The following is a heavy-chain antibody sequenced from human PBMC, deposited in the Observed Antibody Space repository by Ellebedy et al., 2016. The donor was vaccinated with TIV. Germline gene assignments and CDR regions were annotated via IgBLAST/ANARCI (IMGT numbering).Heavy chain of an antibody. CDR1: GVSISGYT. V-gene: IGHV4-4*07. Sequence: SETLSLXXTVSGVSISGYTWAWIRQPAGQGLEWLGRLYSSGNTKYNPSLESRLTMSVDTSKNQFSLKLSSVTAADTAVYYCARHWHHNSRADVWGQGTLVTVSS. CDR2: LYSSGNT. J-gene: IGHJ4*02. D-gene: IGHD2/OR15-2a*01. CDR3: ARHWHHNSRADV.